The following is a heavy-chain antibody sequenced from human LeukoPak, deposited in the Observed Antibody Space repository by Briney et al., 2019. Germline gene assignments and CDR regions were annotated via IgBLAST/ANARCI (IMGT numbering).Heavy chain of an antibody. Sequence: PSETLSLTCAVSGPSSTSVYYWAWIRQPPGKGLEWVGSIFQSGNTYYKPSLKSRVSISLDTSKNHFSLRLTSVIAADTAIYYCASGNYDDYFDYWGQGTLVIVSS. CDR1: GPSSTSVYY. D-gene: IGHD3-3*01. CDR2: IFQSGNT. J-gene: IGHJ4*02. CDR3: ASGNYDDYFDY. V-gene: IGHV4-38-2*01.